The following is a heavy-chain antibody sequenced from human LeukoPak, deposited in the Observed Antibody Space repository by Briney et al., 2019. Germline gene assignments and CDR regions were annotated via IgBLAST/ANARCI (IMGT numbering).Heavy chain of an antibody. CDR2: VYRRGST. CDR3: GRHAYGDSSAAFDI. CDR1: GDSISSNYC. D-gene: IGHD4-17*01. V-gene: IGHV4-4*02. Sequence: SGTLSLTCAVSGDSISSNYCWRWVRQFPGKGLEWIGEVYRRGSTSYNPSLKSRVVISIDKSKNQYSLNLNSVTAADTATYYCGRHAYGDSSAAFDIWGQGTMVIVSS. J-gene: IGHJ3*02.